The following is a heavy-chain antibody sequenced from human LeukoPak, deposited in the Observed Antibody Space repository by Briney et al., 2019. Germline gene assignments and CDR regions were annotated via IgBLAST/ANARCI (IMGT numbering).Heavy chain of an antibody. Sequence: GGSLRLSCAASGFTFSSYGIHWVRQAPGKGLEWVAFIRYDGSNKYYADSVKGRFTISRDNSKNTLYLQMNSLRAEDTAVYYCAKDHEAADNWFDPWGQGTLVTVSS. CDR1: GFTFSSYG. J-gene: IGHJ5*02. CDR3: AKDHEAADNWFDP. V-gene: IGHV3-30*02. CDR2: IRYDGSNK. D-gene: IGHD6-13*01.